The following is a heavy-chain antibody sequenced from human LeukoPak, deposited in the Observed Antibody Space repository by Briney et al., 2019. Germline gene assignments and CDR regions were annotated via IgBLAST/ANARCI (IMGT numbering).Heavy chain of an antibody. D-gene: IGHD6-13*01. V-gene: IGHV1-2*02. CDR1: GYTFTGYY. CDR2: MNPNSGGT. CDR3: ARDVAAAGTGDY. Sequence: ASVKASCKASGYTFTGYYMHWVRQAPGQGLEWMGWMNPNSGGTNYAQNFQGRVTMTRDTSISTAYMELSRLRSDDTAVYYCARDVAAAGTGDYWGQGTLVTVSS. J-gene: IGHJ4*02.